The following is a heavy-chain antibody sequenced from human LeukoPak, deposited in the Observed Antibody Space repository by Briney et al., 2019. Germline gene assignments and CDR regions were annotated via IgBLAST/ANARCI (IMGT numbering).Heavy chain of an antibody. D-gene: IGHD3-10*01. CDR2: IDPSAGST. CDR3: ASYGSGSYSWFDY. CDR1: GYTFTRYY. Sequence: ASVKVSCKASGYTFTRYYMHWVRQAPGQGLEWMGVIDPSAGSTTYAQNFLGRVTMSRDMSTSTVYMELSSLRSEDTVVYYCASYGSGSYSWFDYWGQGTLVTVSS. J-gene: IGHJ4*02. V-gene: IGHV1-46*01.